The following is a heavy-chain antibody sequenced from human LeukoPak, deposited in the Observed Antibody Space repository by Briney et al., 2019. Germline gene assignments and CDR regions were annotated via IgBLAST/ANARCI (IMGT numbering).Heavy chain of an antibody. CDR1: GGSFSGYY. CDR3: ARGQNYQWFGELLNPYYYGMDV. Sequence: SETLSLTCAVYGGSFSGYYWSWIRQPPGKGLEWIGEINHSGSTNYNPSLKSRVTISVDTSKNQFSLKLSSVTAADTAVYYCARGQNYQWFGELLNPYYYGMDVWGQGTTVTVSS. V-gene: IGHV4-34*01. J-gene: IGHJ6*02. CDR2: INHSGST. D-gene: IGHD3-10*01.